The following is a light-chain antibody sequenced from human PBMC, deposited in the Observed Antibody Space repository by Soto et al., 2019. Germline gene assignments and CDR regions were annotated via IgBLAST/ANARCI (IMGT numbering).Light chain of an antibody. J-gene: IGKJ3*01. CDR1: DDVGGW. V-gene: IGKV1-12*02. CDR2: AVS. Sequence: DTHLTQSPSSVSASVGDRVTMTCRASDDVGGWLAWYQQQPGKAPKLLIFAVSTLHSGVPSRFSGTGSGTEFTLTVANLQPEDFATYYCQQSNRFPFTFGPGTKVD. CDR3: QQSNRFPFT.